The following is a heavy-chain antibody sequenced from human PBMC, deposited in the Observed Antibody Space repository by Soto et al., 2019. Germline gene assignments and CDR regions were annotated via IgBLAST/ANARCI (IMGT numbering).Heavy chain of an antibody. V-gene: IGHV4-59*01. D-gene: IGHD6-25*01. CDR1: GGSISSYY. J-gene: IGHJ4*02. CDR2: IYYSGST. CDR3: ARADRAAVLDY. Sequence: SETLSLTCTVSGGSISSYYWSWIRQPPGKGLEWIGYIYYSGSTNYNPSLKSRVTISVDTSKNQFSLKLSSVTAADTAVYYCARADRAAVLDYWGQGTLVTVSS.